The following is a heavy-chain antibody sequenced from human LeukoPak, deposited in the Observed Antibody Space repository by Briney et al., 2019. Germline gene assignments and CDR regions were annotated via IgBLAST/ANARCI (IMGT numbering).Heavy chain of an antibody. Sequence: SETLSLTCTVSGGSISSYYWSWIRQPPGKGLEWIGYIYYSGSTNYNPSLKSRVTISVDTSKNQFSLKLSSVTAADTAVYYCARHYGSGSYSTEYFQHWGQGTLVTVSS. CDR2: IYYSGST. D-gene: IGHD3-10*01. J-gene: IGHJ1*01. CDR1: GGSISSYY. V-gene: IGHV4-59*08. CDR3: ARHYGSGSYSTEYFQH.